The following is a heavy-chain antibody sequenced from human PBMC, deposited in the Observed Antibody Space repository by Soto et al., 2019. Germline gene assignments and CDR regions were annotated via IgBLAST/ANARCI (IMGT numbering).Heavy chain of an antibody. CDR3: ARDTPPTDY. J-gene: IGHJ4*02. V-gene: IGHV1-18*01. CDR2: ISAYNTNT. Sequence: QVQLVQSGAEVKKPGASVKVSCKTSGYTFTSYHIIWVRQAPGQGLAWMGWISAYNTNTKYAQKFQGRVTMTTDTLTSTAYMELRSLRSDDTAVYYCARDTPPTDYWGQGTLVTVSS. CDR1: GYTFTSYH.